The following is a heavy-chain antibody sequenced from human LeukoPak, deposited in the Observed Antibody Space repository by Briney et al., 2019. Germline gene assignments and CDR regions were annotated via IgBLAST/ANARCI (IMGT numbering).Heavy chain of an antibody. J-gene: IGHJ3*02. V-gene: IGHV3-64*01. Sequence: GGSLRLSCAASGFSFSNHAMYWVLQAAGRGLQYVSAISANGGDTYYANSVKGRFTISRDNSKNTLYPHMGSLRAEAMAVYYCAREYGYCSGHSRPKDLHHALDIWGQGTMVTVSS. D-gene: IGHD2-15*01. CDR2: ISANGGDT. CDR3: AREYGYCSGHSRPKDLHHALDI. CDR1: GFSFSNHA.